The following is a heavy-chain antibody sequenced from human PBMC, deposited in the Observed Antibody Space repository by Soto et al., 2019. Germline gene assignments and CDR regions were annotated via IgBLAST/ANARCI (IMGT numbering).Heavy chain of an antibody. V-gene: IGHV3-53*01. CDR2: IYSGGYT. CDR1: GFTVSNNY. CDR3: ATPGGGGGY. J-gene: IGHJ4*02. D-gene: IGHD3-16*01. Sequence: EVQLVESGGGLIQPGGSLRLSCAVSGFTVSNNYMSWVRQAPGKGLEGVSVIYSGGYTAYGDSVKGRFTISRDNSKNTIYLQRNGPGAHATAVFFGATPGGGGGYWGQGTLVTVSS.